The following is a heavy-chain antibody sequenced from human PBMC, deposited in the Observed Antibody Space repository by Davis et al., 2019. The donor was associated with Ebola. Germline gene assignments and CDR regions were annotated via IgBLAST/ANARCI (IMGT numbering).Heavy chain of an antibody. J-gene: IGHJ3*02. CDR3: ARAGITMIVAHPSPDAFDI. Sequence: AASVKVSCKASGGTFSSYAISWVRQAPGQGLEWMGRIIPILGIANYAQKFQGRVTITADKSTSTAYMELSSLRSEDTAVYYCARAGITMIVAHPSPDAFDIWGQGTMVTVSS. CDR2: IIPILGIA. D-gene: IGHD3-22*01. V-gene: IGHV1-69*04. CDR1: GGTFSSYA.